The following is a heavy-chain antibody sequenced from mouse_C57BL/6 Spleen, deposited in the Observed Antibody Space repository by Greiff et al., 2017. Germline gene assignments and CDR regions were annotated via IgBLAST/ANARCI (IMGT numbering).Heavy chain of an antibody. J-gene: IGHJ4*01. CDR3: ARSSVVATRYAMDY. V-gene: IGHV14-3*01. CDR2: IDPANGNT. CDR1: GFNSKHTY. Sequence: EVQLQQSVAELVRPGASVKLSCTASGFNSKHTYMHWVKQRPEQGLEWIGRIDPANGNTKYAPKFQGKATITADTSSNTAYLQLSSLTSEDTAIYYCARSSVVATRYAMDYWGQGTSVTVSS. D-gene: IGHD1-1*01.